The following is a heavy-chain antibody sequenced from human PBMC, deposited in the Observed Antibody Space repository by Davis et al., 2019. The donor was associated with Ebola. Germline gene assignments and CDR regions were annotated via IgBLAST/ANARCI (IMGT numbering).Heavy chain of an antibody. CDR2: INTNTGNP. CDR1: GYTFTSYA. Sequence: AASVKVSCKASGYTFTSYAMNWVRQAPGQGLEWMGWINTNTGNPTYAQGFTGRVVFSLDTSVSTAYLQISSLKAEDTAVYYCARGKAVGRPNWFDPWGQGTLVTVSS. J-gene: IGHJ5*02. V-gene: IGHV7-4-1*02. CDR3: ARGKAVGRPNWFDP. D-gene: IGHD6-19*01.